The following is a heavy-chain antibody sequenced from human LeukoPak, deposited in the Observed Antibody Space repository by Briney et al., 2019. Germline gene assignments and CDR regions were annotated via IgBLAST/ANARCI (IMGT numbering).Heavy chain of an antibody. CDR1: GFTFSSYG. D-gene: IGHD3-22*01. V-gene: IGHV3-33*01. CDR3: AREYYYDSSGYYYRGYYFDY. CDR2: IWYDGSNK. J-gene: IGHJ4*02. Sequence: GRSLRLSCVASGFTFSSYGMHWVRQAPGKGLEWVAVIWYDGSNKYYADSVKGRFTISRDNSKNTLYLQMNSLRAEDTAVYYCAREYYYDSSGYYYRGYYFDYWGQGTLVTVSS.